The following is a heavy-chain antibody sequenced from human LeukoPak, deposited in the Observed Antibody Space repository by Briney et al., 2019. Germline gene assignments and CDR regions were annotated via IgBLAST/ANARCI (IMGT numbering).Heavy chain of an antibody. CDR3: AKDPGGSSSCIDY. V-gene: IGHV3-30*18. J-gene: IGHJ4*02. D-gene: IGHD6-13*01. Sequence: GGSLRLSCAASGFTFSSYGMHWVRQAPGKGLEWVAVISYDGSNKYYADSVKGRFTISRDNSKNTLYLQMNSLRAEDTAVYYCAKDPGGSSSCIDYRGQGTLVTVSS. CDR1: GFTFSSYG. CDR2: ISYDGSNK.